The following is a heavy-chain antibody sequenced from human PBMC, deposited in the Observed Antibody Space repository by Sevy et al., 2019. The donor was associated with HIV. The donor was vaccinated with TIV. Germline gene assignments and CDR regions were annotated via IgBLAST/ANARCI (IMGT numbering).Heavy chain of an antibody. CDR1: GFTFSKYW. CDR2: IKQDAGQK. Sequence: GGSLRLSCAASGFTFSKYWMGWVRQAPGKGLEWVANIKQDAGQKYYVDSVKGRFTISRDNAKNSLFLQMNSLRAQDTAVYFCAGDDMNYYFHYWGQGTLVTVSS. D-gene: IGHD1-7*01. J-gene: IGHJ4*02. CDR3: AGDDMNYYFHY. V-gene: IGHV3-7*01.